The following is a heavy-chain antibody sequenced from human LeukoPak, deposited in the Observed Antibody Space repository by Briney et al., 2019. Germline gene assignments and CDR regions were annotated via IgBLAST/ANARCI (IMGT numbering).Heavy chain of an antibody. D-gene: IGHD3-22*01. J-gene: IGHJ4*02. V-gene: IGHV3-43*02. CDR1: GFSFDDYA. CDR3: AKDIHDRGYPDY. CDR2: ISGDGGRT. Sequence: GGSLRLSCAASGFSFDDYAMHWVRQAPGKGLEWVSLISGDGGRTFYADSVKGRFTISRDNSKNSLYLQMNSRRSEDTALYSCAKDIHDRGYPDYWGQGTLVTVSS.